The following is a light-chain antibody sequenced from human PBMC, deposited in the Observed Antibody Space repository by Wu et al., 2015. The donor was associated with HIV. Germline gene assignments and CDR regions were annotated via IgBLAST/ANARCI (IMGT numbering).Light chain of an antibody. CDR2: QVS. V-gene: IGKV1-5*03. CDR1: QSISTW. Sequence: DIQMTQSPSTLSASVGDTVTITCRASQSISTWLAWYQHKPGRAPQLLIYQVSTLESGVPSRFSGSGSGTEFTLTISSLQPDDFATYYCQQYTSYLWTFGQGTKVEIK. J-gene: IGKJ1*01. CDR3: QQYTSYLWT.